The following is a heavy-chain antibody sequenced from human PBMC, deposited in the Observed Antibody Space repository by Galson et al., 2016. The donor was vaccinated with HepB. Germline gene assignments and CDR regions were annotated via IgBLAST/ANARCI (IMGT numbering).Heavy chain of an antibody. CDR1: GFTFSTYS. CDR2: ISSSSSYI. J-gene: IGHJ4*02. V-gene: IGHV3-21*01. CDR3: ARVRDNPGRMSSSWYVAFSI. D-gene: IGHD6-13*01. Sequence: SLRLSCAASGFTFSTYSMNWVRQAPGKGLEWVSFISSSSSYIYYADSVKGRFTISRDNAKISVYLQMNSLRAEETAVYYCARVRDNPGRMSSSWYVAFSIWGQGTLVTVSS.